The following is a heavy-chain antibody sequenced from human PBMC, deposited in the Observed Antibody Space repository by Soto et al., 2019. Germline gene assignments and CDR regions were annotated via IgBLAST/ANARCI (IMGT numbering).Heavy chain of an antibody. V-gene: IGHV3-48*03. J-gene: IGHJ4*02. Sequence: EVQLVESGGGLVQPGGSLRLSCAASGFTFSSYEMNWVRQAPGKGLEWVSYISSSGSSIYYADSVKGRFTISRDNAKNSVYLQMNSLRAEDTAVYYYARDTWAGGGSLPFDYWGQATLVTVSS. CDR2: ISSSGSSI. CDR3: ARDTWAGGGSLPFDY. D-gene: IGHD2-15*01. CDR1: GFTFSSYE.